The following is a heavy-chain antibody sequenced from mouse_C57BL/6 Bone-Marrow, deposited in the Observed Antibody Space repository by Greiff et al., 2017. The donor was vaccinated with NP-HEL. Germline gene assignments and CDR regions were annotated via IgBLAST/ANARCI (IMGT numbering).Heavy chain of an antibody. CDR2: IDPENGDT. J-gene: IGHJ1*03. CDR3: PTDGSVLDV. Sequence: VQLQQSGAELVRPGASVKLSCTASGFNIKDDYMHWVKQRPEQGLEWIGWIDPENGDTEYASKFQGKATITADTSSNTAYLQLSSLTSEDTAVYYCPTDGSVLDVWGTGTTVTVSS. CDR1: GFNIKDDY. D-gene: IGHD1-1*01. V-gene: IGHV14-4*01.